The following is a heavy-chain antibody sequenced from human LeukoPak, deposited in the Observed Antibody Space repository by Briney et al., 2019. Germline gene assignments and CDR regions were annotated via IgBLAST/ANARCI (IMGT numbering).Heavy chain of an antibody. CDR1: GYSFTDYY. J-gene: IGHJ5*02. Sequence: ASVKVSCKTSGYSFTDYYMHWVRQAPGQGLEWMGWINANSGGTSSAQKFQGRVTMTRDTSITTVYMEVSWLTSDDTAIYYCARADRLHGGPYLIGPWGQGTLVTVSS. V-gene: IGHV1-2*02. CDR3: ARADRLHGGPYLIGP. CDR2: INANSGGT. D-gene: IGHD2-21*01.